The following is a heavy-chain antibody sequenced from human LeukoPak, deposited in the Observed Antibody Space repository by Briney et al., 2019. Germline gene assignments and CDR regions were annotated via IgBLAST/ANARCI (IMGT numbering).Heavy chain of an antibody. CDR1: GYTFTGYY. V-gene: IGHV1-2*02. D-gene: IGHD3-9*01. CDR3: ARADARYFDWPAF. J-gene: IGHJ4*02. CDR2: INPNSGGT. Sequence: AASVKVSCKASGYTFTGYYMHWVRQAPGQGLEWMGWINPNSGGTNYAQKFQGRVTMTRDTSISTAYMELSRLRSDDTAVYYCARADARYFDWPAFWGQGTLVTVSS.